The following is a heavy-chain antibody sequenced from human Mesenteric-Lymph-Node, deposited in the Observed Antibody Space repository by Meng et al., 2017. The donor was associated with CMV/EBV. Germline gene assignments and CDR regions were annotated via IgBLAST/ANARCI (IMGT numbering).Heavy chain of an antibody. CDR2: INAGNGNT. CDR3: AIEGGTSSGLDY. V-gene: IGHV1-3*01. Sequence: SCKPSGYTFTHYTIHWVRQAPGQRLEWMGWINAGNGNTKYSQKFQGRVTITRDTSASTAYMELSSLRSEDTAVYYCAIEGGTSSGLDYWGQGTLVTVSS. CDR1: GYTFTHYT. J-gene: IGHJ4*02. D-gene: IGHD2-15*01.